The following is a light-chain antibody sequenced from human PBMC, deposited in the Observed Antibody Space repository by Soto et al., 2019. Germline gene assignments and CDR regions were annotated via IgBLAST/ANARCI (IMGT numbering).Light chain of an antibody. CDR3: AAWDDSLNGVV. CDR2: SNN. J-gene: IGLJ2*01. V-gene: IGLV1-44*01. CDR1: SCNIGGNN. Sequence: QSVLTQPPSASGTPGQRVTISCSGSSCNIGGNNVNWYQQLPGAAPKLLIYSNNQRPSGVPDQFSCAKSGISASLAISGLQYEDEADYYCAAWDDSLNGVVFGGGTKLTVL.